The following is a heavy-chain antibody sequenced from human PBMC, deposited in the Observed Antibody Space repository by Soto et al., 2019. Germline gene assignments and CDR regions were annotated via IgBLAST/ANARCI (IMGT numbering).Heavy chain of an antibody. Sequence: QVQLVQSGADVKKPGASVKVSCKASGYTFTSFGINWVRQAPGQGLEWMGWISGYNGNTNYAQNLQDRVTMTRDTSTSTAYMELRSLRSDYTAVYYCSRPTVVYYYAMDVWGQGTTVTVSS. J-gene: IGHJ6*02. CDR2: ISGYNGNT. D-gene: IGHD4-17*01. CDR3: SRPTVVYYYAMDV. V-gene: IGHV1-18*01. CDR1: GYTFTSFG.